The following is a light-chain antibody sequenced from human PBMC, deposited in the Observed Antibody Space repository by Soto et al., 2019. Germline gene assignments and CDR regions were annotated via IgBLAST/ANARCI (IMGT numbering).Light chain of an antibody. CDR1: QSISSS. V-gene: IGKV3-15*01. CDR3: QQYNNGPTYT. Sequence: EIVMTQSPATLSVSPGERATLSFRASQSISSSLAWYQQKPGQAPRLLIYGASTRATGIPARFSGSGSGTEFTLTISSLQSEDFAVYYCQQYNNGPTYTFGQGTKLEIK. J-gene: IGKJ2*01. CDR2: GAS.